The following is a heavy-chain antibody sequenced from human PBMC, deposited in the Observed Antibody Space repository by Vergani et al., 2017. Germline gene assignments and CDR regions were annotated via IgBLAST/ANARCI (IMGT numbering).Heavy chain of an antibody. J-gene: IGHJ3*01. CDR1: GGSISSYY. V-gene: IGHV4-59*01. D-gene: IGHD2-21*01. CDR2: SYYSGST. CDR3: ARDGGEYDKDALDV. Sequence: QVQLQESGPGLVKPSETLSLTCTVSGGSISSYYWSWFRQPPGKGLEWIGYSYYSGSTNYNPSLKSRVTISVNTSKNQFSLKLSSVTAADTAVYYCARDGGEYDKDALDVWGQGTKVTVTS.